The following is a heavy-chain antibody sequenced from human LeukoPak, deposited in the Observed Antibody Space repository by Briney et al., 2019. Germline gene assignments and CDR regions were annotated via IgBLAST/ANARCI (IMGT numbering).Heavy chain of an antibody. CDR2: IYSGGST. CDR1: GFTVSSNY. Sequence: GGSLRLSCAASGFTVSSNYMSWVRQAPGKGLEWVSVIYSGGSTYYADFVKGRFTISRDNSKNTLYLQMNSLRAEDTAVYYCARAERGFAFDIWGQGTVVAVSS. J-gene: IGHJ3*02. D-gene: IGHD1-14*01. V-gene: IGHV3-66*01. CDR3: ARAERGFAFDI.